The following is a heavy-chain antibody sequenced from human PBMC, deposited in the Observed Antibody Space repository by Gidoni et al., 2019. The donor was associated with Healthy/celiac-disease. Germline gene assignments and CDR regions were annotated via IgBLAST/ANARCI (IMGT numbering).Heavy chain of an antibody. D-gene: IGHD1-26*01. V-gene: IGHV3-23*01. CDR1: GFTFSSYA. J-gene: IGHJ3*02. CDR2: ISGSGGST. CDR3: ALMLGATGAFDI. Sequence: EVQLLESGGGLVQPGGSLRLSCAASGFTFSSYAMSWVRQAPGKGLEWVSAISGSGGSTYYADSVKGRFTISRDNSKNTLYLQMNSLRAEDTAVYYCALMLGATGAFDIWGQGTMVTVSS.